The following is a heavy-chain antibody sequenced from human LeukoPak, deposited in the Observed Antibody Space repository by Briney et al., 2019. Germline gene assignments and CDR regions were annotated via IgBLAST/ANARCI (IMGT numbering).Heavy chain of an antibody. Sequence: GGSLRLSCAASGFTFSSYSMNWVRQAPGKGLEWVSSISSSSSYIYYADSAKGRFTISRDNAKNSLYLQMNSLRAEDTAVYYCARDAPTLVVTGSFDYWGQGTLVTVSS. CDR3: ARDAPTLVVTGSFDY. CDR2: ISSSSSYI. CDR1: GFTFSSYS. V-gene: IGHV3-21*01. J-gene: IGHJ4*02. D-gene: IGHD2-21*02.